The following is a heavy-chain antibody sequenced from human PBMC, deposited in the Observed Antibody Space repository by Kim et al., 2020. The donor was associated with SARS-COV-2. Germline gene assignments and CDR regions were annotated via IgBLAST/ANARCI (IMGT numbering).Heavy chain of an antibody. CDR1: GYSFTSYW. CDR2: IYPGDSDT. J-gene: IGHJ3*02. Sequence: GESLKISCKGSGYSFTSYWIGWVRQMPGKGLEWMGIIYPGDSDTRYSPSFQGQVTNSADKSISTAYLQWSGLKASDTAMYYCASMLAGTDDAFDIWGQGTMVTVSS. V-gene: IGHV5-51*01. D-gene: IGHD3-10*02. CDR3: ASMLAGTDDAFDI.